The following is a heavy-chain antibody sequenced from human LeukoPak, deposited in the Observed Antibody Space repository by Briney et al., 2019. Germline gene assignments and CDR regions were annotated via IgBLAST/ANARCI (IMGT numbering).Heavy chain of an antibody. CDR3: AKQTDGYTYGTIDY. CDR1: GFTFSSYA. V-gene: IGHV3-23*01. J-gene: IGHJ4*02. CDR2: ISGSGGST. D-gene: IGHD5-18*01. Sequence: PGGSLRLSCAASGFTFSSYAMSWVRQAPGKGLEWVSAISGSGGSTYYADSVKGRFTISRDNSKNTLYLQMNSLRAEDTAVYYCAKQTDGYTYGTIDYWGQGTLVTVSS.